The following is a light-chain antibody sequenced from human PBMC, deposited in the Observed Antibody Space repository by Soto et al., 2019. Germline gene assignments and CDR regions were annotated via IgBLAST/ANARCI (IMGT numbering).Light chain of an antibody. CDR3: FSYTSTSTPYV. V-gene: IGLV2-14*01. Sequence: QSALTQPASLSGSPGQSITISCTGTSSDVGGYNYVSWYQHHPGKAPKLMIYEVSNRPSGVSNRFSGSKSGNTASLTISGLQAEDEADYSCFSYTSTSTPYVFGTGTKVTVL. CDR1: SSDVGGYNY. J-gene: IGLJ1*01. CDR2: EVS.